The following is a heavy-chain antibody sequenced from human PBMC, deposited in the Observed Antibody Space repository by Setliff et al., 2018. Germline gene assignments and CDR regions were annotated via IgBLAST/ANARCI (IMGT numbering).Heavy chain of an antibody. V-gene: IGHV4-38-2*02. D-gene: IGHD4-17*01. CDR3: ARDGGDGYGVDAYAGGGFDI. Sequence: SETLSLTCSVSGYSISSPHYWGWIRQPPGKGLEWIGSIKHSGNTYYNPSLKSRVTISVDTSNNQFSLKLTSVTAADTAVYYCARDGGDGYGVDAYAGGGFDIWGQGTMVTVSS. CDR2: IKHSGNT. CDR1: GYSISSPHY. J-gene: IGHJ3*02.